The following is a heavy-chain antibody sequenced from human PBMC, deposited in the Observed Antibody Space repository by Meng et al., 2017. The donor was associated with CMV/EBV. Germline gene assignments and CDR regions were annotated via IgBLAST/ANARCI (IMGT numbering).Heavy chain of an antibody. CDR3: ASKGGSYDY. Sequence: KVSCKASGVTLSSYAISWVRQAPGQGLEWMGGIIPIFGTANYAQKFQGRVTITADESTSTAYMELSSLRSEDTAVYYCASKGGSYDYWGQGTLVTVSS. D-gene: IGHD1-26*01. J-gene: IGHJ4*02. V-gene: IGHV1-69*01. CDR1: GVTLSSYA. CDR2: IIPIFGTA.